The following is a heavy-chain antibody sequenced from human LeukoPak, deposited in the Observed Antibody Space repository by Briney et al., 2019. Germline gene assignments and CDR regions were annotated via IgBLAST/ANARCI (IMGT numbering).Heavy chain of an antibody. J-gene: IGHJ4*02. CDR3: ARGGEWELRIDY. V-gene: IGHV4-61*02. Sequence: PSQTLSLTCTVSGGSISSGSYYWSWIRQPAGKGLEWIGRIYTSGSTNYNPSLKSRVTISVDTSKNQFSLKLSSVTAADTAVYYCARGGEWELRIDYWGQGTLVTVSS. D-gene: IGHD1-26*01. CDR1: GGSISSGSYY. CDR2: IYTSGST.